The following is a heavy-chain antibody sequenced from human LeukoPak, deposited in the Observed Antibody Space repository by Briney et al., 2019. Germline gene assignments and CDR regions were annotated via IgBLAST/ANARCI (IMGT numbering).Heavy chain of an antibody. CDR1: GGSISPYY. Sequence: SKTLSLTCTVSGGSISPYYWIWIRQSPGKALEWIGYIYYSGRTSYNPSLKSRVTMSVDTSKNQFSLQLSSVTAADTAVYYCARDGDPWNLDLWGRGTLVTVSS. V-gene: IGHV4-59*01. D-gene: IGHD7-27*01. CDR2: IYYSGRT. J-gene: IGHJ2*01. CDR3: ARDGDPWNLDL.